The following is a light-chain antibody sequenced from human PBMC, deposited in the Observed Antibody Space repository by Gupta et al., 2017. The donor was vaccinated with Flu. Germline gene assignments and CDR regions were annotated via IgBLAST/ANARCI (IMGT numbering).Light chain of an antibody. CDR1: QDITNY. Sequence: DIQMTQSPSSLSASVGDRVTITCQASQDITNYLNWYQQKPGRAPKLLIYDASKLETGVPSRFSGSGSGTDFTFTISSLQPEDIATYYCQQYDNLVTFGPGTTVNIK. CDR2: DAS. V-gene: IGKV1-33*01. J-gene: IGKJ3*01. CDR3: QQYDNLVT.